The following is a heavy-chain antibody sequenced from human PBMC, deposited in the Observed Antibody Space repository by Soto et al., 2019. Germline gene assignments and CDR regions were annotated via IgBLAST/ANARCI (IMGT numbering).Heavy chain of an antibody. J-gene: IGHJ6*02. CDR2: IVVGSGNT. V-gene: IGHV1-58*01. D-gene: IGHD3-10*01. Sequence: SVKVSCKASGFTFTNSAVQWVRQARGQRLEWIGWIVVGSGNTNYAQKFQERVTITRDMSTTTAYMELSSLRSEDTAVYYCAAGYYYYYYHYGMDVWGQGTTVTVSS. CDR1: GFTFTNSA. CDR3: AAGYYYYYYHYGMDV.